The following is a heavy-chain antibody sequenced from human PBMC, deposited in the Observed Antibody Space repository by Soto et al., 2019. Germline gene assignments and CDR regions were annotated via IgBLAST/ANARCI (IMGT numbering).Heavy chain of an antibody. CDR1: GFTFSSYW. D-gene: IGHD2-2*01. Sequence: SLRLSCAASGFTFSSYWMHWVRQAPGKGLVWVSRINGDGSSSSYADSVKGRFTISRDNAKNTLYLQMNSFRAEDTAVYYCARSSTSCCDYWAQGTLVTVSS. V-gene: IGHV3-74*01. CDR2: INGDGSSS. CDR3: ARSSTSCCDY. J-gene: IGHJ4*02.